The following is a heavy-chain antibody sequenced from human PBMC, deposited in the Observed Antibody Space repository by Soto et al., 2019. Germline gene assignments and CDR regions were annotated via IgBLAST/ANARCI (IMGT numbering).Heavy chain of an antibody. CDR1: GYSFTSYW. J-gene: IGHJ2*01. CDR2: IYPGDSDT. D-gene: IGHD2-15*01. CDR3: ARPFAYCSGGSCYDPQSSGWYYHERYWYFDL. Sequence: PGESLKISCKGSGYSFTSYWIGWVRQMPGKGLEWMGIIYPGDSDTRYSPSFQGQVTISADKSISTAYLQWSSLKASDTAMYYCARPFAYCSGGSCYDPQSSGWYYHERYWYFDLWGRGTLVTVSS. V-gene: IGHV5-51*01.